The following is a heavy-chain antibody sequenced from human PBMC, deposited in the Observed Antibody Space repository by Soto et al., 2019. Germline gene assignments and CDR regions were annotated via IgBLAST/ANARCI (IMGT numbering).Heavy chain of an antibody. J-gene: IGHJ6*02. CDR1: GDSVSSNGAC. CDR2: IYYRSKWFH. V-gene: IGHV6-1*01. Sequence: GDSVSSNGACWNWIRQSPSRGLQWLGRIYYRSKWFHDYAASVESRMAINPDTSRNQFSLQLNYVTPEDTAVYYCARVHCSAGTCLDGLDFWGQGTTVTVSS. CDR3: ARVHCSAGTCLDGLDF. D-gene: IGHD2-15*01.